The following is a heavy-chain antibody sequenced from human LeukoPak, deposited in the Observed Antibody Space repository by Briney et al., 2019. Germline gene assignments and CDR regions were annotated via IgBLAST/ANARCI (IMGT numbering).Heavy chain of an antibody. CDR2: LYYMRGA. J-gene: IGHJ2*01. CDR3: ARVRWPGIAASGTRASWFFDL. CDR1: GGSISGYY. D-gene: IGHD6-13*01. V-gene: IGHV4-59*01. Sequence: SETLSLTCTVSGGSISGYYWNWSRQPPGKGVEWIGNLYYMRGAWYKSSLKSRVTMSVDTSKNQFSLNLTSVTAADTAVYYCARVRWPGIAASGTRASWFFDLWGRGTLVTVSS.